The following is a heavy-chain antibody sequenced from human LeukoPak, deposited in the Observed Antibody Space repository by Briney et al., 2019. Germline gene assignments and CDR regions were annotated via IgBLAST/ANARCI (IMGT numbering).Heavy chain of an antibody. CDR3: ARQGSSSWYFQDY. D-gene: IGHD6-13*01. CDR1: GFTFSSYA. J-gene: IGHJ4*02. V-gene: IGHV3-23*01. CDR2: ISGSGGST. Sequence: PGGSLRLSCAASGFTFSSYAMSWVRQAPGKGLEWVSAISGSGGSTYYADSVKGRFTISRDNSKNTLYLQMNSLRAEDTAVYYCARQGSSSWYFQDYWGQGTLVTVSS.